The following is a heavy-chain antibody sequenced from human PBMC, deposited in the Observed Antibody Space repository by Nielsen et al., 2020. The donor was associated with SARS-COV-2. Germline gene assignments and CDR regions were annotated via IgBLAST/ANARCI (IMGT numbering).Heavy chain of an antibody. D-gene: IGHD2-2*01. J-gene: IGHJ6*03. CDR3: ARYASEYYYYYYMDV. CDR2: IDPSDSYV. V-gene: IGHV5-10-1*01. CDR1: GYSFTSHW. Sequence: GESLKISCKGSGYSFTSHWITWVRQMPGKGLEWMGRIDPSDSYVDYSPSFQGHVAISADKSISTAYLQWSSLKASDTAMYYCARYASEYYYYYYMDVWGTGTTVTDPS.